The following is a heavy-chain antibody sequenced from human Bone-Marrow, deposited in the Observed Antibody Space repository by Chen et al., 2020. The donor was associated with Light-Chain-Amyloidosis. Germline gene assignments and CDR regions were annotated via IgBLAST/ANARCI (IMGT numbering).Heavy chain of an antibody. CDR3: AQLYSYGRPFKH. CDR2: VRFDGSDK. V-gene: IGHV3-30*02. CDR1: GFVFTTYG. Sequence: VQLLESGGDLVQPGGSLRLSCTVSGFVFTTYGFQWVRQAPGKGLEWVSVVRFDGSDKYYADSVKGRFTISRDDSKNTLYLQMNSLRPEDTAVYYCAQLYSYGRPFKHWGQGTLVSVSS. D-gene: IGHD5-18*01. J-gene: IGHJ4*02.